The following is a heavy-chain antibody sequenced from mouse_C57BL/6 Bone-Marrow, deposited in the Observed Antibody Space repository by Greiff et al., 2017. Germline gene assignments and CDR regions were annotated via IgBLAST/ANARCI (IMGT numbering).Heavy chain of an antibody. CDR3: TRYYYSNSFAY. J-gene: IGHJ3*01. CDR1: GYTFTSYW. CDR2: IHPNSGST. Sequence: VQLQQPGAELVKPGASVKLSCKASGYTFTSYWMHWVKQRPGQGLEWIGMIHPNSGSTNYNEKFKSKATLTVDKSSSTAYMQLSSLTSEDSAVYYCTRYYYSNSFAYWGQGTLVTVSA. V-gene: IGHV1-64*01. D-gene: IGHD2-5*01.